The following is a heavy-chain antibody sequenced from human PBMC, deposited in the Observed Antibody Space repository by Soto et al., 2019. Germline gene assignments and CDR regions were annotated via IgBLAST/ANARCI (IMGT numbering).Heavy chain of an antibody. CDR1: GGSISSGGYS. V-gene: IGHV4-30-2*01. CDR3: AREGYSGYDSPGYFDY. D-gene: IGHD5-12*01. Sequence: PSETLSLTCAVSGGSISSGGYSWSWIRQPPGKGLEWIGYIYHSESTYYNPSLKSRVTISVDRSKNQFSLKLSSVTAADTAVYYCAREGYSGYDSPGYFDYWGQGTLVTVS. CDR2: IYHSEST. J-gene: IGHJ4*02.